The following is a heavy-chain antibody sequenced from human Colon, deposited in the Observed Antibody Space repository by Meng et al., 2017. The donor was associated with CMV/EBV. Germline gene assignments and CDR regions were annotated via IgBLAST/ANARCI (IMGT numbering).Heavy chain of an antibody. Sequence: VELMESGGGLIRPGGSLTFAGAVSGCTLSNYARRWGRRAPGKGGEGGLSNSGAGVSTYYADSVKGRFTISRDNSKNPLSLQLNSLRAEDTAIYYCAKSPRLSGSYYYFESWGQGTLVTVSS. CDR1: GCTLSNYA. CDR3: AKSPRLSGSYYYFES. D-gene: IGHD3-10*01. V-gene: IGHV3-23*01. CDR2: NSGAGVST. J-gene: IGHJ4*02.